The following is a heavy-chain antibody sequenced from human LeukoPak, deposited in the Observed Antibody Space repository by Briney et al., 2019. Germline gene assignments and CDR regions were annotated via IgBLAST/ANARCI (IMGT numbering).Heavy chain of an antibody. D-gene: IGHD3-22*01. CDR2: ISYDGSNK. CDR3: ARDLGRHYDSSEGFLLGMDV. J-gene: IGHJ6*02. CDR1: GFTFSSYG. Sequence: PGGSLRLSCAASGFTFSSYGMHWVRQAPGKGLEWVAVISYDGSNKYYADSVKGRFTISRDNSKNTLYLQMNSLRAEDTAVYYCARDLGRHYDSSEGFLLGMDVWGQGTTVTVSS. V-gene: IGHV3-30*03.